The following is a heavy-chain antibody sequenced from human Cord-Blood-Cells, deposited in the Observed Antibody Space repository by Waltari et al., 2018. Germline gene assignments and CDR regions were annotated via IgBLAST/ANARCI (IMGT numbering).Heavy chain of an antibody. CDR1: GFTFSSYA. D-gene: IGHD1-26*01. CDR2: ISGSGGST. CDR3: AKEGSSFVGATQNWFDP. J-gene: IGHJ5*02. Sequence: EVQLLESGGGLVQPGGSLRLSCAASGFTFSSYAMSWVRQAPVKGLEWVSAISGSGGSTYYADSVKGRFTISRDNSKNTLYLQMNSLRAEDTAVYYCAKEGSSFVGATQNWFDPWGQGTLVTVSS. V-gene: IGHV3-23*01.